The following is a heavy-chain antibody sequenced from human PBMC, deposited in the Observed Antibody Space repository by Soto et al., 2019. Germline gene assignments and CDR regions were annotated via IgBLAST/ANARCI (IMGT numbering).Heavy chain of an antibody. Sequence: SETLSLTCSVSGGSIDNYYGGWLRQPPGKGLEWIGYIYYTGSAHSNPSLNSRVTISVDTSRSQFSLKLSSVTAADTAVYYCERGRLRTAFDMWCQGKMVTVS. V-gene: IGHV4-59*01. CDR3: ERGRLRTAFDM. CDR2: IYYTGSA. D-gene: IGHD4-17*01. CDR1: GGSIDNYY. J-gene: IGHJ3*02.